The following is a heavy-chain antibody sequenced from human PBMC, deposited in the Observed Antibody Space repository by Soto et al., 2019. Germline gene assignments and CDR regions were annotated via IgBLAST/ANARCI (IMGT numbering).Heavy chain of an antibody. Sequence: SETLSLTCAVFSSSITSGGYSWSWNRQPPGKGLEWIGYIYHSGSTYYNPSLKSRVTISVDRSKNQFSLKLSSVTAADTAVYYCARVNYDSSGYPDYWGQGTLVTVS. V-gene: IGHV4-30-2*01. J-gene: IGHJ4*02. CDR2: IYHSGST. CDR3: ARVNYDSSGYPDY. D-gene: IGHD3-22*01. CDR1: SSSITSGGYS.